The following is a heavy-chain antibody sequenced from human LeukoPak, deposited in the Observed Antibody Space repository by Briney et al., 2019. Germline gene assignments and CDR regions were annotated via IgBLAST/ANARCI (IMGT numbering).Heavy chain of an antibody. CDR3: ARGQLVGATNWFDT. CDR2: VYYSGST. V-gene: IGHV4-59*08. Sequence: SETLSLTCTVSGGSISIYYWTWIRQPPGKGLEWIGNVYYSGSTNYSPSLKSRVTISVDTSKNQFSLKLNSMTAADTAVYYCARGQLVGATNWFDTWGQGTLVTVSS. J-gene: IGHJ5*02. CDR1: GGSISIYY. D-gene: IGHD1-26*01.